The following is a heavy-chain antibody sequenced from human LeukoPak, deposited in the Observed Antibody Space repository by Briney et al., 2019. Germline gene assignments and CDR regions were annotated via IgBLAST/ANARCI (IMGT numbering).Heavy chain of an antibody. CDR1: GGSISSSSYY. CDR3: ARGRFVTYYYGSGSYFFDY. V-gene: IGHV4-39*07. D-gene: IGHD3-10*01. CDR2: IYYSGST. J-gene: IGHJ4*02. Sequence: PSETLSLTCTVSGGSISSSSYYWGWIRQPPGKGLEWIGSIYYSGSTYYNPPLKSRVTISVDTSKNQFSLKLSSVTAADTAVYYCARGRFVTYYYGSGSYFFDYWGQGTLVTVSS.